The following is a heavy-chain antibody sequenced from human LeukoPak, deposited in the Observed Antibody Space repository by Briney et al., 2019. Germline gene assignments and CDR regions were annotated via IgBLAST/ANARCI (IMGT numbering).Heavy chain of an antibody. CDR1: GGSISSSSYY. D-gene: IGHD2-8*01. Sequence: SETLSLTRTVSGGSISSSSYYWGWIRQPPGKGLEWIGSIYHSGSTYYNPSLKSRVTISVDTSKNQFSLKLSSVTAADTAVYYCARPGPNHDAFDIWGQGTMVTVSS. CDR3: ARPGPNHDAFDI. V-gene: IGHV4-39*07. CDR2: IYHSGST. J-gene: IGHJ3*02.